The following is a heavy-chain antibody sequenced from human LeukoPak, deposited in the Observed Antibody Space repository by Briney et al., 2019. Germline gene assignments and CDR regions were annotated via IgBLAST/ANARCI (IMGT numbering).Heavy chain of an antibody. Sequence: SQTLSLTCTVSSGSMDSGLYYWTWIRQPAGKGLEWIGRISNSGSTAYNPSLRGRGTITLDTSKNYFSLKVTSVTAADTAIYYFARETEDTYNPSWCLYAHYYSIDAWGNGTTVTVSS. V-gene: IGHV4-61*02. CDR2: ISNSGST. D-gene: IGHD3-16*01. J-gene: IGHJ6*03. CDR3: ARETEDTYNPSWCLYAHYYSIDA. CDR1: SGSMDSGLYY.